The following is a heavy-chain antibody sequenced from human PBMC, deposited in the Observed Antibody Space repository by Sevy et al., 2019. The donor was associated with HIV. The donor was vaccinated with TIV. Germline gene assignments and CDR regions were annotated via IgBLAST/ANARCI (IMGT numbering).Heavy chain of an antibody. CDR1: GGSISSYY. CDR3: ARSNYQYYDFWSGYYKDNWFDP. Sequence: SETLSLTCTVSGGSISSYYWSWIRQPPGKGLEWIGYIYYSGSTNYNPSLTGRVTISVDTSKNQFSLKLSSVTAADTAVYYCARSNYQYYDFWSGYYKDNWFDPWGQGTLVTVSS. CDR2: IYYSGST. J-gene: IGHJ5*02. D-gene: IGHD3-3*01. V-gene: IGHV4-59*01.